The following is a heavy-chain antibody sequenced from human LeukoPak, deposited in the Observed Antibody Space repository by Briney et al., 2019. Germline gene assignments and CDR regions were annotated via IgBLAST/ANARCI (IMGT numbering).Heavy chain of an antibody. CDR1: GGSFSGYY. V-gene: IGHV4-34*01. Sequence: SETLSLTCAVYGGSFSGYYWSWIRQPPGKGLEWIGEINHSGSTNYNPSLKSRVTISVGTSKNQFSLKLSSVTAADTAVYYCARRPRRGYSKLSWAFDIWDQGTMVTVSS. CDR2: INHSGST. CDR3: ARRPRRGYSKLSWAFDI. D-gene: IGHD6-13*01. J-gene: IGHJ3*02.